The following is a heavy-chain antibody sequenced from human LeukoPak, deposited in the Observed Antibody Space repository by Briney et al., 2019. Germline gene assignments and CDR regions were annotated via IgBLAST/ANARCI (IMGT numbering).Heavy chain of an antibody. V-gene: IGHV3-53*01. CDR3: ARVGGYDILTGYQEYFDY. J-gene: IGHJ4*02. D-gene: IGHD3-9*01. CDR2: IYSGGST. CDR1: GFTFSSRDW. Sequence: GGSLRLSCVASGFTFSSRDWMTWVRQAPGKGLEWVSVIYSGGSTYYADSVKGRFTISRDNSKNTLYLQMNSLRAEDTAVYYCARVGGYDILTGYQEYFDYWGQGTLVTVSS.